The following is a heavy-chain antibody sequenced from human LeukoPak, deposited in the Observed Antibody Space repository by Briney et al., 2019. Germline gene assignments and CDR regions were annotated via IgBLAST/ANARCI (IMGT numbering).Heavy chain of an antibody. CDR1: GFTSSSYW. CDR2: IKQDGSEK. J-gene: IGHJ4*02. V-gene: IGHV3-7*01. D-gene: IGHD6-6*01. Sequence: GGSLRLSCAASGFTSSSYWMSWVRQAPGKGLEWVANIKQDGSEKYYVDSVKGRFTISRDNAKNSLYLQMNSLRAEGTAVYYCARVYRSSSGYCFDYWGQGTLVTVSS. CDR3: ARVYRSSSGYCFDY.